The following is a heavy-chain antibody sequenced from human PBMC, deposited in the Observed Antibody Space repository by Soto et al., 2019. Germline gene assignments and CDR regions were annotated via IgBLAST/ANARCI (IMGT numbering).Heavy chain of an antibody. J-gene: IGHJ4*02. CDR2: INTNGVNT. Sequence: EVQLVESGGGLVQPGGSLRLSCAASGFTCSGYSMFWVRQAPGKGLEYVSAINTNGVNTFYAKSVKGRFTISRDNSKNTMYLQMGSLRAEDMAVYYCARGRVEDSSGWATYFDYWGQGTLVTVSS. D-gene: IGHD6-19*01. CDR3: ARGRVEDSSGWATYFDY. CDR1: GFTCSGYS. V-gene: IGHV3-64*01.